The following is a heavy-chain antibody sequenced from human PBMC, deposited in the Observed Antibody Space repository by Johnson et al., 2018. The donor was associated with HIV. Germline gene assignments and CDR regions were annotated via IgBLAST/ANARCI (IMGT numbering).Heavy chain of an antibody. V-gene: IGHV3-30-3*01. CDR1: GFSVSSNY. CDR2: ISYDGSNK. D-gene: IGHD3-22*01. J-gene: IGHJ3*02. CDR3: GTVVYYVSSARRMYAFDI. Sequence: QVQLVESGGGLIQPGGSRRLSCAASGFSVSSNYMSWVRQAPGKGLEWVAVISYDGSNKYYADSVKGRFTISRDNSKNTPYLQRNSLRAQDTAVYYCGTVVYYVSSARRMYAFDIWGQGTMVTVSS.